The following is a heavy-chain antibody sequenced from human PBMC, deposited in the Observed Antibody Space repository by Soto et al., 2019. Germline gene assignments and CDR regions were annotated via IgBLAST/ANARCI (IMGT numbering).Heavy chain of an antibody. J-gene: IGHJ4*02. Sequence: GGSLRLSCAASGFSLSDYWMNWVRQAPGKGLVWVSRINSDGRGSIYADSVKGRFTISRDNARNTLYLQMSSLRADDTAVYYCARDNYGRFDYWGQGTLVTVSS. V-gene: IGHV3-74*01. CDR1: GFSLSDYW. CDR2: INSDGRGS. CDR3: ARDNYGRFDY. D-gene: IGHD4-17*01.